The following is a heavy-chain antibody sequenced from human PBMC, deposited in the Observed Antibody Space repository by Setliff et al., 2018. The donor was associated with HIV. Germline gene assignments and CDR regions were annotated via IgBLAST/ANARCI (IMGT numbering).Heavy chain of an antibody. Sequence: GSLRLSCVASGFTFSSYAMHWVRQAPGKGLEWVAVISSDGNKKYYADSVKGRFTISRDNSKNTVYLQMNSLRAEDTAVYYCGRVTYSSGWFFDQWGQGTLVTVSS. CDR2: ISSDGNKK. CDR3: GRVTYSSGWFFDQ. V-gene: IGHV3-30*04. D-gene: IGHD6-19*01. J-gene: IGHJ4*02. CDR1: GFTFSSYA.